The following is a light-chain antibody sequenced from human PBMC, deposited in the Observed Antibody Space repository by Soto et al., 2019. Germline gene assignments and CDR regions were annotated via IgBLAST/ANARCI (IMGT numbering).Light chain of an antibody. V-gene: IGKV3-11*01. J-gene: IGKJ3*01. CDR2: DAS. CDR1: QTVGIS. CDR3: QQRTNWLFT. Sequence: LTQSPASLSLSPGERPTLSCRASQTVGISLAWYQHKPGQPPRLLIYDASKRATGIPASFGGSGSGTEFTLIISSLEPEDFAVYYCQQRTNWLFTFGPGTKVDIK.